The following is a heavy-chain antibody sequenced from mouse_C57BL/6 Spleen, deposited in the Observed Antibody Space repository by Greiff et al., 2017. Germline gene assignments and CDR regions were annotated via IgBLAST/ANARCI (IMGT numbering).Heavy chain of an antibody. CDR2: ISYDGSN. CDR3: ARVSNYWYFDV. J-gene: IGHJ1*03. V-gene: IGHV3-6*01. Sequence: EVKLMESGPGLVKPSQSLSLTCSVTGYSITSGYYWNWIRQFPGNKLEWMGYISYDGSNNYNPSLKNRISITRDTSKNQFFLKLNSVTTEDTATYYCARVSNYWYFDVWGTGTTVTVSS. CDR1: GYSITSGYY. D-gene: IGHD2-5*01.